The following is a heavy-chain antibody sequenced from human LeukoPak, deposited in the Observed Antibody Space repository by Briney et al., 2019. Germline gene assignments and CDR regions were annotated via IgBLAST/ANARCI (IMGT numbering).Heavy chain of an antibody. CDR1: GGSISSYY. J-gene: IGHJ4*02. CDR2: IYYSGST. D-gene: IGHD1-1*01. V-gene: IGHV4-59*01. CDR3: ARLSPDDDDFDY. Sequence: PSETLSLTCTVSGGSISSYYWSWIRQPPGKGLEWIGYIYYSGSTNYNPSLKSRVTISVDTSKNQISLKLSSVTAADTAVYYCARLSPDDDDFDYWGQGTLVTVSS.